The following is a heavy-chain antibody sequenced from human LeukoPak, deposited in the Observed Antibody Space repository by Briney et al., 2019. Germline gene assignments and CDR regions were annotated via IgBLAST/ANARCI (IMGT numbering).Heavy chain of an antibody. Sequence: PSETLSLTCGVCGGPFRGFFWIWIRQAPGKGLEGIGEISHSGSPNYNPSLRSRITISLDTSKSQFSLRLTSVTAADSAVYFCARGIFYGGRKRYIWFDLWGQGTLVTVSS. CDR3: ARGIFYGGRKRYIWFDL. D-gene: IGHD4-23*01. CDR2: ISHSGSP. V-gene: IGHV4-34*01. J-gene: IGHJ5*02. CDR1: GGPFRGFF.